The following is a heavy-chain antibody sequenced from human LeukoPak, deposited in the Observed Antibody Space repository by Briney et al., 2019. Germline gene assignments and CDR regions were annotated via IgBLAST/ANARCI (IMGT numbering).Heavy chain of an antibody. J-gene: IGHJ3*02. D-gene: IGHD3-16*02. V-gene: IGHV4-34*01. CDR3: ARGPVIAFDI. CDR2: INHSGST. CDR1: GGSFSGYY. Sequence: SETLSLTCAVYGGSFSGYYWSWIRQPPGKGLEWIGEINHSGSTDYNPSLKSRVTISVDTSKNQFSLKLSSVTAADTAVYYCARGPVIAFDIWGQGTMVTVSS.